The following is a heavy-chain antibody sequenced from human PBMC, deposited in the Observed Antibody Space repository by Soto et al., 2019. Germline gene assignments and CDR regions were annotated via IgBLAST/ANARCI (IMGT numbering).Heavy chain of an antibody. V-gene: IGHV4-30-2*01. CDR3: ARDKITGLFDY. J-gene: IGHJ4*02. CDR2: IYHSGST. D-gene: IGHD2-8*02. Sequence: TLSLTCAASGGSISSGGYSWSWIRQPPGKGLEWIGYIYHSGSTYYNPSLKSRVTISVDTSKNQFSLKLTSVTAADTAVYYCARDKITGLFDYWGQGTLVTVSS. CDR1: GGSISSGGYS.